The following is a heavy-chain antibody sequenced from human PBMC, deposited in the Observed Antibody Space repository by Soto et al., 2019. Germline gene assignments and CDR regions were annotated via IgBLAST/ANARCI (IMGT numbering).Heavy chain of an antibody. CDR2: ISYDGSKK. CDR3: AKGNYYDTSGLYYFEY. CDR1: GLTFSNYG. Sequence: GGSLRLSCAASGLTFSNYGMYWVRQAPGKGLEWVAVISYDGSKKYYADSVKGRFTISRDNSKNTLYLQMNSLRAEDTAVYYCAKGNYYDTSGLYYFEYWGQGTLVTVSS. J-gene: IGHJ4*02. V-gene: IGHV3-30*18. D-gene: IGHD3-22*01.